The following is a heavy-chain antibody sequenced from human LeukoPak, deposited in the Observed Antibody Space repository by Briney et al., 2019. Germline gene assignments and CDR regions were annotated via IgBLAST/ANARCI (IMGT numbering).Heavy chain of an antibody. J-gene: IGHJ6*04. CDR2: ISIDGAKT. CDR3: AKGEGGSSSWYDFYDYGMDV. V-gene: IGHV3-30*01. D-gene: IGHD2-2*01. Sequence: GGSLRLSCAASGFTFSGSAMHWVRQAPGKGLEWVAVISIDGAKTYSADSVKGRFTISRDNSKKTLYLKMNTVRAEDTAVYYCAKGEGGSSSWYDFYDYGMDVWGKGTTVTVSS. CDR1: GFTFSGSA.